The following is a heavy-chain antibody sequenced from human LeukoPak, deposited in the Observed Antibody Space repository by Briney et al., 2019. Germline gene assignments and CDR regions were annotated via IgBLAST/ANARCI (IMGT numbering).Heavy chain of an antibody. CDR1: GFTFSSYA. D-gene: IGHD6-19*01. V-gene: IGHV3-23*01. CDR2: ISAGGGST. Sequence: GGSLRLSCAASGFTFSSYAMTWVRQAPGKGLEWVSAISAGGGSTYYADSVKGRFTISRDNSKNTLYLRLNSLRAEDTAVYYCAKAGGWTNYFDYWGQGTLVTVSS. J-gene: IGHJ4*02. CDR3: AKAGGWTNYFDY.